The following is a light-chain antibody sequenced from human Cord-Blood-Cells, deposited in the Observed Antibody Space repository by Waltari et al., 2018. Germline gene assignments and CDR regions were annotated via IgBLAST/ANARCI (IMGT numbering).Light chain of an antibody. CDR2: DAS. V-gene: IGKV3-11*01. Sequence: IVLPQSPATLSLSPGERATHFCRASQSVSSYLAWYQQKPGQAPRLLIYDASNRATGIPARFSGSGSGTDFTLTISSLEPEDFAVYYCQQRSNWPPAITFGGGTKVEIK. J-gene: IGKJ4*01. CDR1: QSVSSY. CDR3: QQRSNWPPAIT.